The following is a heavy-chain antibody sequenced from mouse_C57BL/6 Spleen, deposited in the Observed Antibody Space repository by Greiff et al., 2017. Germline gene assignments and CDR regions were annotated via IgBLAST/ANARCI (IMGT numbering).Heavy chain of an antibody. Sequence: EVQLQQSVAELVRPGASVKLSCTASGFNIKNTYMHWVKQRPEQGLEWIGRIYPANGITKYAPKFQGKATITADTSSNTAYLQLSSLTTEDTAIYYCAPIYDGYYWFAYWGQGTLVTVSA. CDR2: IYPANGIT. V-gene: IGHV14-3*01. CDR1: GFNIKNTY. D-gene: IGHD2-3*01. J-gene: IGHJ3*01. CDR3: APIYDGYYWFAY.